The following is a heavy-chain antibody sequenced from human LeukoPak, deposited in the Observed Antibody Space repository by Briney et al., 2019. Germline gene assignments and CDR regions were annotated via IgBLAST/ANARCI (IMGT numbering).Heavy chain of an antibody. CDR1: GLTFIRYW. CDR3: ATDPRPDSGNFLGFDY. V-gene: IGHV3-7*01. CDR2: INQDGSEK. J-gene: IGHJ4*02. Sequence: GSLRLSCLASGLTFIRYWMSWVRQAPGKGLEWVANINQDGSEKYYVDSVKGRFTISRDNSKNSLYLQMSSLRAEDAAVYYCATDPRPDSGNFLGFDYWGQGTLVTVSS. D-gene: IGHD4-23*01.